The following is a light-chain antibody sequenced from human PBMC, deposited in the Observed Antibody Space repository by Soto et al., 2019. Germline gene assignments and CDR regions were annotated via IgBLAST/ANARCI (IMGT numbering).Light chain of an antibody. J-gene: IGKJ4*01. CDR2: GAS. Sequence: EIVLTQSPGTLSLSRGERATLSCRASQSVRSSHLAWYQQKPGQXPXXXXYGASSRATGIPDRFSGSGSGTEFTLTISSLQSEDFAIYYCQRYNNWPLTFGGGTKVDI. V-gene: IGKV3D-15*01. CDR1: QSVRSSH. CDR3: QRYNNWPLT.